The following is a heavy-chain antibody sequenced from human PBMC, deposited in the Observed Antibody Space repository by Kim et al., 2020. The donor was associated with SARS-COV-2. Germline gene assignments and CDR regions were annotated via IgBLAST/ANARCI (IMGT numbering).Heavy chain of an antibody. D-gene: IGHD6-6*01. CDR1: GGSFSGYY. CDR2: IDHSGST. V-gene: IGHV4-34*01. Sequence: SETLSLTCAVYGGSFSGYYWSWIRQPPGKGLEWIGEIDHSGSTNYNPSLKSRVTISVDTSKNQFSLKLSSVTAADTAVYYCARGVREHSRSSSYYYGMDVWGQGTPVTVSS. J-gene: IGHJ6*02. CDR3: ARGVREHSRSSSYYYGMDV.